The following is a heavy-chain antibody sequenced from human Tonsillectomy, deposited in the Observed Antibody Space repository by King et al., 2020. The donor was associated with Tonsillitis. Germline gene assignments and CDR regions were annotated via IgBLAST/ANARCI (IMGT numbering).Heavy chain of an antibody. J-gene: IGHJ4*02. CDR1: GFTFSSYG. CDR3: AKEENGGNFFDY. CDR2: ISYDGSNK. D-gene: IGHD4-23*01. V-gene: IGHV3-30*18. Sequence: VQLVESGGGVVQPGRSLRLSCAGSGFTFSSYGMHWVRQAPGKGLEWVAVISYDGSNKYYADSVKGRFTISRDNSKNTLYLQMNSLRAEDTAVYYCAKEENGGNFFDYWGQGTLVTVSS.